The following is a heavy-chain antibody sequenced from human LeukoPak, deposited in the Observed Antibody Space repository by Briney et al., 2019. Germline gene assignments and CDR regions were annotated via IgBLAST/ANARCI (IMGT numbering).Heavy chain of an antibody. J-gene: IGHJ4*02. CDR2: IKQDGSEK. V-gene: IGHV3-7*01. D-gene: IGHD3-22*01. CDR3: ARESYYYDSSGPRERDY. CDR1: GFTFSSYW. Sequence: GGSLRLSCAASGFTFSSYWMSWVRQAPGKGLEWVANIKQDGSEKYYVDSVKGGLTISRDNAKNSLYLQMNSLRAEDTAVYYCARESYYYDSSGPRERDYWGQGTLVTVSS.